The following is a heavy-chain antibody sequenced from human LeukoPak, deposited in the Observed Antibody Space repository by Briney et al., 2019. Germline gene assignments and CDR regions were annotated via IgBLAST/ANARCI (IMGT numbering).Heavy chain of an antibody. Sequence: ASVKVSCKASGYTFTGYYMHWVRQAPGQGLEWMGWINTNTGNPTYAQGFTGRFVFSLDTSVSTAYLQISSLKAEDTAVYYCARVSGGDWFDPWGQGTLVTVSS. V-gene: IGHV7-4-1*02. CDR2: INTNTGNP. CDR3: ARVSGGDWFDP. CDR1: GYTFTGYY. J-gene: IGHJ5*02.